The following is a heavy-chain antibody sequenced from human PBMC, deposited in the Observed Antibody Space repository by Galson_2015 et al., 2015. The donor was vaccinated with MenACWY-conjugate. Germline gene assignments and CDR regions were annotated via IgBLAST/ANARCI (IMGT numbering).Heavy chain of an antibody. D-gene: IGHD2-2*01. J-gene: IGHJ4*02. Sequence: SLRLSCAVSGFPFSSYAMTWVRQAPGKGLEWVSTISDSGRTTYYADSVQGRFLISRDNSKNKVFLQMNSLRAEDTAVYYCAVYCSRPICYGNHGHSWGQGTLVTVSS. CDR3: AVYCSRPICYGNHGHS. CDR2: ISDSGRTT. CDR1: GFPFSSYA. V-gene: IGHV3-23*01.